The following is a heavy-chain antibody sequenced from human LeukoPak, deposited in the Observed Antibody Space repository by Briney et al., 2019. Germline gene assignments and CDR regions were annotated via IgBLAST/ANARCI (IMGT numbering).Heavy chain of an antibody. Sequence: SETLSLTCAVYGGSFSGYYWSWIRQPPGKGLEWIGEINHSGSTNYNPSLKSRVTISVDTSKNQFSLKLSSVTAADTAVYYCARGPRGRLSYYYGMDVWGQGTTVTVSS. CDR3: ARGPRGRLSYYYGMDV. D-gene: IGHD3-16*01. CDR1: GGSFSGYY. J-gene: IGHJ6*02. V-gene: IGHV4-34*01. CDR2: INHSGST.